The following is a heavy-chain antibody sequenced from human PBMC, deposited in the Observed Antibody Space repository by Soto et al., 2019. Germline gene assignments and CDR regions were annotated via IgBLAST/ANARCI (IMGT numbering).Heavy chain of an antibody. D-gene: IGHD2-2*01. CDR2: TYYRSKWYN. CDR1: GDSVSSNSAA. V-gene: IGHV6-1*01. J-gene: IGHJ5*02. Sequence: QSQTLSLTCAISGDSVSSNSAAWNWIRQSPSRGLEWLGRTYYRSKWYNDYAVSVKSRITINPDTSKNQFSLQLNSVTPEDTAVYYCARDYGSTSYRRDNWFDPWGQGTLVTVSS. CDR3: ARDYGSTSYRRDNWFDP.